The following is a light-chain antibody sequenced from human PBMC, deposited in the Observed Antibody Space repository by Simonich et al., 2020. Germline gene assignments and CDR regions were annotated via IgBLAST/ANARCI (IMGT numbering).Light chain of an antibody. Sequence: NFMLTQPHSVSESPGKTVTISCTRSSGSIASNYVQWYQQRPGSSPTTVIYEDNQRPSEVPERFSGSIDSSSNSASLTISGLKTEDEADYYCQSYDSSNQVFGGGTKLTVL. V-gene: IGLV6-57*01. CDR3: QSYDSSNQV. J-gene: IGLJ2*01. CDR2: EDN. CDR1: SGSIASNY.